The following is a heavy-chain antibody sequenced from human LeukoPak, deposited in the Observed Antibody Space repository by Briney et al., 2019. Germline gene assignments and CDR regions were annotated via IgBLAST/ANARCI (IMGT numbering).Heavy chain of an antibody. J-gene: IGHJ3*02. Sequence: GGSLRLSCAASGFTFSSYAMHWVRQAPGKGLEWVAVISYDGSNKYYADSVKGRFTISRDNSKNTLYLQMNSLRAEDTAVYYCARGSTYYDFWSGSAFDIWGQGTMVTVSS. CDR1: GFTFSSYA. CDR3: ARGSTYYDFWSGSAFDI. CDR2: ISYDGSNK. V-gene: IGHV3-30-3*01. D-gene: IGHD3-3*01.